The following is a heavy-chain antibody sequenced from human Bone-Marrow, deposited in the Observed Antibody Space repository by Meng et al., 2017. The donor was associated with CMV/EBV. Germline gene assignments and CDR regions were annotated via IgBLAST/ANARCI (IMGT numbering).Heavy chain of an antibody. V-gene: IGHV1-69*05. CDR3: ARGGYCSSTSCYPFDY. Sequence: SVKVSCKASGGTFSSYTISWVRQAPGQGLEWMGGIIPIFGTANYAQKFQGRVTITTDESTSTAYMELSSLRSEDTAVYYCARGGYCSSTSCYPFDYWGQGTLVTVSS. J-gene: IGHJ4*02. D-gene: IGHD2-2*01. CDR1: GGTFSSYT. CDR2: IIPIFGTA.